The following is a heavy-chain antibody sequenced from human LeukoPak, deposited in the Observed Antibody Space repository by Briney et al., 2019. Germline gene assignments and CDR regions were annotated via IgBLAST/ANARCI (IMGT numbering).Heavy chain of an antibody. Sequence: AASVKVSCKASGYTFTSYDINWVRQATGQGLEWMGWMNPNSGNTGYAQKFQGRVTMTRNTSISTAYMELSSLRSEDTAVYYCAKDGWDIVMVVAAPKPTDSGFFDYWGQGTLVTVSS. D-gene: IGHD2-15*01. J-gene: IGHJ4*02. CDR1: GYTFTSYD. V-gene: IGHV1-8*01. CDR3: AKDGWDIVMVVAAPKPTDSGFFDY. CDR2: MNPNSGNT.